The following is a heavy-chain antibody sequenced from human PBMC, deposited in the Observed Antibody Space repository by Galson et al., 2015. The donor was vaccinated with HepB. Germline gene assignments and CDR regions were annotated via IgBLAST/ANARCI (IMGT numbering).Heavy chain of an antibody. J-gene: IGHJ4*02. CDR2: ISQSGDRT. D-gene: IGHD3-10*01. V-gene: IGHV3-23*01. Sequence: SLRLSCAASGFTFSHYAMSWVRQAPDKGLEWVSAISQSGDRTYYADSVKGRFTISRDNSRNTLYLQMRSLRTEDTALYYCAREDHFMRGLVTIDFWGQGTLVIVSS. CDR3: AREDHFMRGLVTIDF. CDR1: GFTFSHYA.